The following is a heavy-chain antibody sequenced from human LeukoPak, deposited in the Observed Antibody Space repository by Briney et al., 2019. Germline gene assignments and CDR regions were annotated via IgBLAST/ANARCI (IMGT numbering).Heavy chain of an antibody. D-gene: IGHD1-26*01. CDR2: IKQDGSER. J-gene: IGHJ4*02. CDR3: ARYGGSYYFDN. Sequence: GGSLRLSCAASGFTPSNYWMSLVRQAPGKGLEWVANIKQDGSERYYVDSVKGRFTISRDNAKNSLYLQMNSLRAEDTAVYYCARYGGSYYFDNWGQGTLVTVSS. V-gene: IGHV3-7*01. CDR1: GFTPSNYW.